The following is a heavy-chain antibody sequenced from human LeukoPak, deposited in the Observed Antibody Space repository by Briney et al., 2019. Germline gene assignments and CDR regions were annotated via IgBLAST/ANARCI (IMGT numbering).Heavy chain of an antibody. CDR1: GYTFTGYY. D-gene: IGHD3-10*01. J-gene: IGHJ4*02. CDR3: ARDHGSGPFDY. V-gene: IGHV1-2*02. CDR2: IHLNSGGT. Sequence: GASVKVSCKASGYTFTGYYMHWVRQAPGQGLEWMGWIHLNSGGTNYAQNFQGRVTMTRDTSISTAYMELSRLRSDDTAVYYCARDHGSGPFDYWGQGTLVTVSS.